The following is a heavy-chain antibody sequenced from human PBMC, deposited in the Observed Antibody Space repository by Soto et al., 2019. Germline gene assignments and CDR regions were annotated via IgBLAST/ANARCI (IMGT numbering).Heavy chain of an antibody. CDR3: FKGGLGYYYYMDV. D-gene: IGHD7-27*01. CDR2: INHSGST. V-gene: IGHV4-34*01. J-gene: IGHJ6*03. Sequence: SETLSLTCAVYGGSFSGYYWSWIRQPPGKGLEWIGEINHSGSTNYNPSLKSRVTISVDTSKNQFSLKLSSVTAADTAVSYCFKGGLGYYYYMDVWGKGTTVTVSS. CDR1: GGSFSGYY.